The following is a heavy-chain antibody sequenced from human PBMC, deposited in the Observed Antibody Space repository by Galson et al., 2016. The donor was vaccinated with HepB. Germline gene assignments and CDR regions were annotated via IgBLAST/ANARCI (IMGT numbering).Heavy chain of an antibody. CDR1: GFSVNTYA. J-gene: IGHJ5*01. V-gene: IGHV3-30-3*01. CDR3: AREGRLAAAGITDS. Sequence: SLRLSCAASGFSVNTYAVNWVRQAPGKGLEWVAVLSTNGLSQHYSDSVRGRFTISKDNSKNTLYLQMNSLRVEDTAMYYCAREGRLAAAGITDSWGQGALVTVSS. D-gene: IGHD6-13*01. CDR2: LSTNGLSQ.